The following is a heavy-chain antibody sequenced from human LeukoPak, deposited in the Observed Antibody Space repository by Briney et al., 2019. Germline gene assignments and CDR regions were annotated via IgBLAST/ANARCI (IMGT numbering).Heavy chain of an antibody. J-gene: IGHJ5*02. CDR2: ISAYNGNT. D-gene: IGHD2-2*01. Sequence: GASVNVSCKASGYTFTSYGISWVRQAPGQGLEWMGWISAYNGNTNYAQKLQGRVTMTADTSTSTAYMELRSLRSDDTAVYYCARFGLVPAARAFDPWGQGTLVTVSS. V-gene: IGHV1-18*01. CDR3: ARFGLVPAARAFDP. CDR1: GYTFTSYG.